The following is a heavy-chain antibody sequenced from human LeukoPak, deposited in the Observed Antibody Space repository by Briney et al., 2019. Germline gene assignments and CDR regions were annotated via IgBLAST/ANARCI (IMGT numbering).Heavy chain of an antibody. CDR2: ISYDGSNK. D-gene: IGHD3-10*01. CDR3: ARGWGVFDY. J-gene: IGHJ4*02. Sequence: GGSLRLSCAASGFTFSSYAMHWVRQAPGKGLEWVAVISYDGSNKYYADSVKGRFTISRDNSKNTLYLQMNSLRVEDTAIYYCARGWGVFDYWGQGTLVTVSS. CDR1: GFTFSSYA. V-gene: IGHV3-30*14.